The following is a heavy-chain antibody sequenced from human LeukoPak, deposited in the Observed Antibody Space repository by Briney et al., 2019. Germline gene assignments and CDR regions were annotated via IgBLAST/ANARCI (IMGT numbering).Heavy chain of an antibody. J-gene: IGHJ4*02. V-gene: IGHV3-7*01. CDR3: ARDSPGNDY. Sequence: GGSLRLLCGASGFTLYTYWMIWPRGARGKGRARVANIKQEGREKYCVDCVKGRFTISRENAKNALHLHMNHLRAEHTAMYSCARDSPGNDYWGQGTLLTVST. D-gene: IGHD4-23*01. CDR2: IKQEGREK. CDR1: GFTLYTYW.